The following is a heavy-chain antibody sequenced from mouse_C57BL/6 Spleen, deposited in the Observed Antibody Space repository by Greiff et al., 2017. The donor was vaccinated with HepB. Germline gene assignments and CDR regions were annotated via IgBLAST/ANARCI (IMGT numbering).Heavy chain of an antibody. D-gene: IGHD1-1*01. J-gene: IGHJ4*01. CDR3: ARRYYYGSSYWAMDY. CDR1: GYTFTSYW. CDR2: IDPSDSYT. Sequence: QVQLQQPGAELVKPGASVKLSCKASGYTFTSYWMQWVKQRPGQGLEWIGEIDPSDSYTNHNQKFKGKATLTVDTSSSTAYMQLSSLTSEDSAVYYCARRYYYGSSYWAMDYWGQGTSVTVSS. V-gene: IGHV1-50*01.